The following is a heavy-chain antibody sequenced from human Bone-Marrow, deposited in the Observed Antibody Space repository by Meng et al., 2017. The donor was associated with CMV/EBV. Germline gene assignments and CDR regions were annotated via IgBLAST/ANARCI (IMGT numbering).Heavy chain of an antibody. J-gene: IGHJ5*02. CDR1: GGTFSSYA. V-gene: IGHV1-69*05. CDR2: IIPIFGTA. Sequence: SVKVSCKASGGTFSSYAISWVRQAPGQGLEWMGGIIPIFGTANYAQKFQGRVTITTDESTSTAYMELSSLRSEDTAVYYCARAWKPSLSAYYGSGSYFGWFDPWGKGTLVTVSS. CDR3: ARAWKPSLSAYYGSGSYFGWFDP. D-gene: IGHD3-10*01.